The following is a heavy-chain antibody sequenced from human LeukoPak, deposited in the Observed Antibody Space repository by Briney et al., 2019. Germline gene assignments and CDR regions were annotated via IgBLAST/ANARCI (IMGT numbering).Heavy chain of an antibody. CDR3: AKDDGTTAFWYFDL. CDR2: IGGDAVTT. D-gene: IGHD1-7*01. CDR1: GFTFDDYA. J-gene: IGHJ2*01. V-gene: IGHV3-43*02. Sequence: AGGSLRLSCTAYGFTFDDYAMHWVRQAPGKGLEWVSRIGGDAVTTFYADSVKSRFTLSRDNSKNSLYLQMNSLTTEDTAFYYCAKDDGTTAFWYFDLWGRGTLVTVSS.